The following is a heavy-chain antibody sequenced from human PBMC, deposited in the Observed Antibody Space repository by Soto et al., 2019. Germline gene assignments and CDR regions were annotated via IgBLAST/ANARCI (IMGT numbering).Heavy chain of an antibody. D-gene: IGHD2-8*01. CDR3: ANWVEGTMVYFDY. J-gene: IGHJ4*02. CDR1: GFIFSNYA. Sequence: PGGSLRLSCAASGFIFSNYAMSWARQTPGKGLEWVSAISGRGDRTYYADSVKGRFTISRDNSMNTLYPQMNSLRADDTAIYYCANWVEGTMVYFDYWGLGTLVTVSS. CDR2: ISGRGDRT. V-gene: IGHV3-23*01.